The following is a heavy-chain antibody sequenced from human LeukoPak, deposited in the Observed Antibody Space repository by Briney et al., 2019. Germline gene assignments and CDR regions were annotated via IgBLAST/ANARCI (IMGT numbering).Heavy chain of an antibody. CDR3: AREVAGTPWIDY. D-gene: IGHD6-19*01. J-gene: IGHJ4*02. CDR1: GYSISSGYY. CDR2: IYHSGST. V-gene: IGHV4-38-2*02. Sequence: SETLSLTCTVSGYSISSGYYWGWIRQPPAKGLEWIGSIYHSGSTNYNPSLKSRVTISVDTSKNQFSLKLSSMTAADTAVYYCAREVAGTPWIDYWGQGTLVTVSS.